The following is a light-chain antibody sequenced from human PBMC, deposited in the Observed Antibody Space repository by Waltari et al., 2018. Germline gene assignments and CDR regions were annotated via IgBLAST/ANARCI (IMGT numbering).Light chain of an antibody. V-gene: IGLV1-40*01. J-gene: IGLJ3*02. Sequence: QSVLTQPPSVSGAPGQRVTISCTGSGPNLGASHAVHWYQQLPRAAPKLIIYGSTSRPLGVPDRFFGSTSGTSASLAITGLQAEDEADYYCQSYDTSLSVVFGGGTKLTVL. CDR2: GST. CDR3: QSYDTSLSVV. CDR1: GPNLGASHA.